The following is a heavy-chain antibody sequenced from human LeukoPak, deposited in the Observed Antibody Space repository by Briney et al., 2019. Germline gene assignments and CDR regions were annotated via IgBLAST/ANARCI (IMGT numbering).Heavy chain of an antibody. CDR1: GGSISSGDYY. CDR3: ARDGYSSGWPGNAFDI. D-gene: IGHD6-19*01. V-gene: IGHV4-30-4*08. J-gene: IGHJ3*02. Sequence: SETLSLTCTVSGGSISSGDYYWSWIRQPPGKGLEWIGYIYYSGSTYYNPSLQSRVTISVDTSKNQFSLKLSSVTAADTAVYYCARDGYSSGWPGNAFDIWGQGTMVTVSS. CDR2: IYYSGST.